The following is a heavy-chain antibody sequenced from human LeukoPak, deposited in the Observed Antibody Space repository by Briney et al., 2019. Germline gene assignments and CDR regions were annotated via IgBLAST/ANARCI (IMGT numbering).Heavy chain of an antibody. CDR2: ITTSSSDI. Sequence: GGSLRLSCAASGFTFSSYNMIWVRQAPGKGLELVSSITTSSSDIYYADSVKGRFTISRDNAKNSLYLQMNSLRADDTAVYYCAREPAWDDYWGQGTRVTVSS. J-gene: IGHJ4*02. CDR1: GFTFSSYN. D-gene: IGHD2-2*01. V-gene: IGHV3-21*01. CDR3: AREPAWDDY.